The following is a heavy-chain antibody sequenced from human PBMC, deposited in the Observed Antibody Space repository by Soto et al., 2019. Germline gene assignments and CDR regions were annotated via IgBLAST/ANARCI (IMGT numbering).Heavy chain of an antibody. Sequence: QVQLVQSGAEVKKPGSPVRVSCTASGDTFNFYTISWVRQVPGQGPEWMGRIIPMLGMSNYAQKFQGRVTIMADKSTSTVYMNLSGLTSEDTAVYYCETHSGSGSTPFDYWGQGTLVTVSS. CDR2: IIPMLGMS. D-gene: IGHD3-10*01. CDR1: GDTFNFYT. CDR3: ETHSGSGSTPFDY. J-gene: IGHJ4*02. V-gene: IGHV1-69*02.